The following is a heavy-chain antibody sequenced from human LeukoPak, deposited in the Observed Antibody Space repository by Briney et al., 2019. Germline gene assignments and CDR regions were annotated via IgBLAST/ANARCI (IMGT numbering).Heavy chain of an antibody. CDR1: GGSISSYY. D-gene: IGHD3-22*01. J-gene: IGHJ4*02. CDR3: ASPYYYDSSGYSFDY. Sequence: PSETLSLTCTVSGGSISSYYWSWIRQPPGKGLEWIGYIYYSGSTNYNPSLKSRVTISVDTSKNQFSLKLSSVTAADTAVYYCASPYYYDSSGYSFDYWGQGTLVTVSS. V-gene: IGHV4-59*01. CDR2: IYYSGST.